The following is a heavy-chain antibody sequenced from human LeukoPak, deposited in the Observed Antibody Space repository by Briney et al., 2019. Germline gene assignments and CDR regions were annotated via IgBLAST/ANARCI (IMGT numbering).Heavy chain of an antibody. J-gene: IGHJ4*02. Sequence: GGSLRLSCAASGFTFSSYWMSWVRQAQGKGLEWVASIKQDGSEKYYVDSVKGRFTISRDNAKNSLYLQMNSLRAEDTAVYYCARSRAQYYYDSSGPVDYWGQGTLVTVSS. CDR1: GFTFSSYW. V-gene: IGHV3-7*01. CDR3: ARSRAQYYYDSSGPVDY. D-gene: IGHD3-22*01. CDR2: IKQDGSEK.